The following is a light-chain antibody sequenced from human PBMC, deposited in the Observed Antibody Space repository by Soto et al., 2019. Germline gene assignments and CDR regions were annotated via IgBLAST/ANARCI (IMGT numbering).Light chain of an antibody. Sequence: AIQLTQSPSSLSASVGDRVTITCRASQGISSALAWYQQKPGKVPKLLVYDASTLEGGVPSRFSGSGSGTDFTFTISSLQPEDSATYYCHQFKSYPRTFGGGTKVGI. J-gene: IGKJ4*01. V-gene: IGKV1-13*02. CDR2: DAS. CDR3: HQFKSYPRT. CDR1: QGISSA.